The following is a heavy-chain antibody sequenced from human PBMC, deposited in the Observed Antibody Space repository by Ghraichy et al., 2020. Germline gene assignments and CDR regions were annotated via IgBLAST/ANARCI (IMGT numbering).Heavy chain of an antibody. D-gene: IGHD5-24*01. CDR2: ISGDGGHT. CDR1: GFPFSIYA. CDR3: AKAKQLYYFDS. V-gene: IGHV3-23*01. J-gene: IGHJ4*02. Sequence: GGSLRLSCAASGFPFSIYAMSWVRQAPGRGLEWVASISGDGGHTYYADSVKGRFTISRYNLKNTLFLQMNSLRAEDTAVFYCAKAKQLYYFDSWGQGALVIVSS.